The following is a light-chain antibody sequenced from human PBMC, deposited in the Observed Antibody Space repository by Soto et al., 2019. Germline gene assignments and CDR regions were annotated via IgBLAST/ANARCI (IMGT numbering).Light chain of an antibody. J-gene: IGLJ2*01. CDR2: DVS. Sequence: QSALTQPASVSGSPGQSITISCTGTSSDVGGYNYVSWYQQHPGKAPKLMIYDVSNRPSGVSNRFSGSKSGNTASLTISGRQAEDEDDYSCSSYTSSSTLVFGGGTKVTVL. CDR3: SSYTSSSTLV. V-gene: IGLV2-14*01. CDR1: SSDVGGYNY.